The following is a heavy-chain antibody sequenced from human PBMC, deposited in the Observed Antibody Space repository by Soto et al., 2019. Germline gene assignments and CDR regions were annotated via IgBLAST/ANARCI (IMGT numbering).Heavy chain of an antibody. CDR3: ARGHSTDCSNGVCSFFYNHEMDV. CDR1: GYSFTDYH. J-gene: IGHJ6*02. V-gene: IGHV1-2*04. D-gene: IGHD2-8*01. CDR2: INPKSGGT. Sequence: ASVKVSCKASGYSFTDYHIHWVRQAPGQGLEWLGRINPKSGGTSTAQKFQGWVTMTRDRSISAVYMELTRLRSDDTAVYFCARGHSTDCSNGVCSFFYNHEMDVWGQGTTVTVSS.